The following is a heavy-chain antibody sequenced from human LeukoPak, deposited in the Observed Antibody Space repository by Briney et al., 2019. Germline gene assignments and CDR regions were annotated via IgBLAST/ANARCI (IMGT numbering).Heavy chain of an antibody. CDR2: ISSSSSTI. D-gene: IGHD3-10*01. V-gene: IGHV3-48*01. Sequence: GGSLRPSCAASGFTFSSYSMNWVRQAPGKGLEWVSYISSSSSTIYYADSVKGRFTISRDNAKNSLYLQMNSLRAEDTAVYYCARDVVRGIDYWGQGTLVTVSS. CDR3: ARDVVRGIDY. J-gene: IGHJ4*02. CDR1: GFTFSSYS.